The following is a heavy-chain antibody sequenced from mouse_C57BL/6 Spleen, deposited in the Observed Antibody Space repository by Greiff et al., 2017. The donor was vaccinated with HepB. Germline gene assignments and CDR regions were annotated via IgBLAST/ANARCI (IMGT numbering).Heavy chain of an antibody. J-gene: IGHJ2*01. CDR2: IDPSDSYT. D-gene: IGHD1-1*01. CDR1: GYTFTSYW. Sequence: VKLMESGAELVRPGTSVKLSCKASGYTFTSYWMHWVKQRPGQGLEWIGVIDPSDSYTNYNQKFKGKATLTVDTSSSTAYMQLSSLTSEDSAVYYCSRYYYGYYFDYWGQGTTLTVSS. CDR3: SRYYYGYYFDY. V-gene: IGHV1-59*01.